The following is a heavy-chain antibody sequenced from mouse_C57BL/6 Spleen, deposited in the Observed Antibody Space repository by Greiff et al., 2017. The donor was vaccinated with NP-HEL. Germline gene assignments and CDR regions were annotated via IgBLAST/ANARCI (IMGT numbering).Heavy chain of an antibody. V-gene: IGHV1-55*01. CDR3: ASGALYYGSSYEDY. CDR2: IYPGSGST. CDR1: GYTFTSYW. D-gene: IGHD1-1*01. Sequence: VQLQQSGAELVKPGASVKMSCKASGYTFTSYWITWVKQRPGQGLEWIGDIYPGSGSTNYNEKFKSKATLTVDTSSSTAYMQLSSLTSEDSAVYYCASGALYYGSSYEDYWGQGTTLTVSS. J-gene: IGHJ2*01.